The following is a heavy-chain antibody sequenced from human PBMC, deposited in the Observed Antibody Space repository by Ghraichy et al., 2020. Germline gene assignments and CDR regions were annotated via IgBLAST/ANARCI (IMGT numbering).Heavy chain of an antibody. CDR1: GFTFSTYA. V-gene: IGHV3-23*01. Sequence: GGSLRLSCAVSGFTFSTYAMSWVRQAPGKGLEWVSTINGRGVGTFYADSVKGRFTISRDNSKNTLYLQMNSLRAEDTAVYYCAKFRWNYEGLDYWGQGALVTVSS. CDR2: INGRGVGT. D-gene: IGHD3-3*01. CDR3: AKFRWNYEGLDY. J-gene: IGHJ4*02.